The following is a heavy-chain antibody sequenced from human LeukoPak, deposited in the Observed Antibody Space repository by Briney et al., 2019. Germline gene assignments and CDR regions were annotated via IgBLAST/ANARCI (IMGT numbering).Heavy chain of an antibody. CDR2: IYYSGST. J-gene: IGHJ4*02. Sequence: SETLSLTCTVSGGSISSYYWSWIRQPPGKGLEWIGYIYYSGSTYYNPSLKSRVTISVDTSKNQFSLKLSSVTAADTAVYYCASPYDSSSLDYWGQGTLVTVSS. CDR3: ASPYDSSSLDY. D-gene: IGHD3-22*01. CDR1: GGSISSYY. V-gene: IGHV4-59*08.